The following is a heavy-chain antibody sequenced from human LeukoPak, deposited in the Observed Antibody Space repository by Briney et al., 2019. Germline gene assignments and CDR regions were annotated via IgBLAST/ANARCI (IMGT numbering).Heavy chain of an antibody. V-gene: IGHV1-2*02. CDR1: GYTFTAYY. J-gene: IGHJ4*02. CDR2: IKPDRGSS. Sequence: GASVKVSCKASGYTFTAYYIHWLRQAPGQGPEWMGWIKPDRGSSHYAQKFQGRVTMTRDTSSNSAYMDLTRLKSDDTAVYYCARARVPIAVAGLYYFDYWGQGALVTVSS. CDR3: ARARVPIAVAGLYYFDY. D-gene: IGHD6-19*01.